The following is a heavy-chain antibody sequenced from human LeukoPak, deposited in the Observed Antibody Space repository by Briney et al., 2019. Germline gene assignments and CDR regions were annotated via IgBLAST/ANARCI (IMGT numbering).Heavy chain of an antibody. CDR2: IRKDGGAK. CDR3: ASSHDSSGND. J-gene: IGHJ4*02. D-gene: IGHD3-22*01. CDR1: GFPFSTYW. V-gene: IGHV3-7*01. Sequence: GGSLRLSRAASGFPFSTYWMAWVRQAPGKGLDWVANIRKDGGAKFYAASVKGRFIISRDNAKNSLYLQMNNLRDEDTAVYYCASSHDSSGNDWGQGTLVTV.